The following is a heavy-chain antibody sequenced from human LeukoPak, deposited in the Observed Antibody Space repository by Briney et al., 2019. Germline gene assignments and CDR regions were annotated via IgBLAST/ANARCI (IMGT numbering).Heavy chain of an antibody. Sequence: SVKVSCKASGYTFTSYAISWVRQAPGQGLEWMGGIIPIFGTANYAQKFQGRVTITTDESTSTAYMELSSLRSEDTAVYYCARDRNYYDSSGYRPYYYYYYMDVWGKGTTVTVSS. J-gene: IGHJ6*03. D-gene: IGHD3-22*01. CDR1: GYTFTSYA. CDR2: IIPIFGTA. V-gene: IGHV1-69*05. CDR3: ARDRNYYDSSGYRPYYYYYYMDV.